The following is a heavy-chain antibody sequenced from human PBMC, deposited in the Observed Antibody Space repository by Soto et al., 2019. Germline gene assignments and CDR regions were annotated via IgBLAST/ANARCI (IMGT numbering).Heavy chain of an antibody. CDR1: GGSIRNYF. D-gene: IGHD7-27*01. CDR2: IYSSGNT. J-gene: IGHJ3*02. CDR3: VKEFEAPGKRGFWGAFYN. V-gene: IGHV4-4*07. Sequence: QVQLQESGPGLVKPSETLSLICTVSGGSIRNYFWTWIRQPAGKGLEWIGRIYSSGNTVYNASLKSRVAMAIDMSKNQFPLKLSSIAPAETAVYLCVKEFEAPGKRGFWGAFYNLGQGTVVTLPS.